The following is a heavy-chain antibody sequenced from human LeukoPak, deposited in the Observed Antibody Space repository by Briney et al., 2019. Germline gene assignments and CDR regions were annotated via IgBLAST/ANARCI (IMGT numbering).Heavy chain of an antibody. CDR3: AQGHSHPAMYF. CDR1: GFIFSSYG. Sequence: PGGSLRLSCAASGFIFSSYGMRWVRQASGKGLEWATFIRFDGSNTYYSDSVKGRFTISRDNSKNTLYLQMNSLRVEDTAVYYCAQGHSHPAMYFWGQGTLVTVSS. V-gene: IGHV3-30*02. J-gene: IGHJ4*02. CDR2: IRFDGSNT. D-gene: IGHD5-18*01.